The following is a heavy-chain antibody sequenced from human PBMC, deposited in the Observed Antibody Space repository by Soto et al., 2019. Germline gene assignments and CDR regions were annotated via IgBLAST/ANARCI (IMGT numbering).Heavy chain of an antibody. CDR2: INPNSGGT. V-gene: IGHV1-2*04. J-gene: IGHJ4*02. CDR1: GYTFTGYY. D-gene: IGHD3-3*01. CDR3: VRSGPTAPYYDFWSGYSDY. Sequence: ASVKVSCKASGYTFTGYYMHWVRQAPGQGLEWMGWINPNSGGTNYAQKFQGWVTMTRDTSISTAYMELSRLRSDDTAVYYCVRSGPTAPYYDFWSGYSDYWGQGTLVTVSS.